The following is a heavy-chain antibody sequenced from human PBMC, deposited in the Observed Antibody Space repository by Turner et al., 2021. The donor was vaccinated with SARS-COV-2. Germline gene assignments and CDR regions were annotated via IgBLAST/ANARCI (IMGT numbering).Heavy chain of an antibody. Sequence: QVQLVQSGAEVKKPGASVKVSCKASGYTFPSYDINWVQQATGQGLEWMGWMNPNSGNTGYAQKFQGRVTITRNTSISTAYMELSSLRSEDTAVYYCARGGYCSSTSCSPYWYFDLWGRGTLVTVSS. V-gene: IGHV1-8*03. CDR2: MNPNSGNT. J-gene: IGHJ2*01. D-gene: IGHD2-2*01. CDR3: ARGGYCSSTSCSPYWYFDL. CDR1: GYTFPSYD.